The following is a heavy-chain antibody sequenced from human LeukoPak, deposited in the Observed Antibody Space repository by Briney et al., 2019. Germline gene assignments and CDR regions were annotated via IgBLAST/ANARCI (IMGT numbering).Heavy chain of an antibody. J-gene: IGHJ4*02. CDR1: GFTFSSYW. D-gene: IGHD4-17*01. V-gene: IGHV3-74*01. CDR2: LNSDGSTT. CDR3: ARDSRDPDYGDSEFDY. Sequence: GGSLRLSCAASGFTFSSYWMYWVRQAPGKGLVWVSGLNSDGSTTRYADSVKGRFTISRDNAKNSLYLQMNSLRAEDTALYYCARDSRDPDYGDSEFDYWGQGTLVTVSS.